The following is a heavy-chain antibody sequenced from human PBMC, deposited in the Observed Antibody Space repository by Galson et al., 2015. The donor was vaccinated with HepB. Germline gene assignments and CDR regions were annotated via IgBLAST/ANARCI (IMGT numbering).Heavy chain of an antibody. V-gene: IGHV6-1*01. CDR3: ARGQTIAVAGSLDY. CDR2: TYYRSKWYN. Sequence: CAISGDSVSSNSAAWNWIRQSPSRGLEWLGRTYYRSKWYNDYAVSVKSRITINPDTSKNQFSLQLNSVTPEDTAVYYCARGQTIAVAGSLDYWGQGTLVTVSS. D-gene: IGHD6-19*01. CDR1: GDSVSSNSAA. J-gene: IGHJ4*02.